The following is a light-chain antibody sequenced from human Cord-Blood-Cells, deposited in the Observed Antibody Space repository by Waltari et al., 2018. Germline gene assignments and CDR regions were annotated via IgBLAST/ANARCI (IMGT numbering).Light chain of an antibody. J-gene: IGKJ1*01. Sequence: EIVLTHSPATLSLSPGERATLSCRASQSVSSYLAWYQQKPGKAPRLLIYDSSNRATGIPARFSGSGSGTDFTLTISSLEPEDFAIYYCQQRSNWPGTFGQGTKVEIK. CDR3: QQRSNWPGT. V-gene: IGKV3-11*01. CDR1: QSVSSY. CDR2: DSS.